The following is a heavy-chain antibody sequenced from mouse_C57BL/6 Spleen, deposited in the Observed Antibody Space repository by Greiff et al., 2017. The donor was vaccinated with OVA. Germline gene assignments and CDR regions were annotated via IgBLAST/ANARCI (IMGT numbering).Heavy chain of an antibody. J-gene: IGHJ2*01. D-gene: IGHD1-1*01. CDR3: ARGALFTTVVAPNFDY. V-gene: IGHV1-42*01. Sequence: EVQLQQSGPELVKPGASVKISCKASGYSFTGYYMNWVKQSPEQSLEWIGEINPSTGGTTYNQKFKAKATLTVDKSSSTASMQLKSLTSEDSAVYYCARGALFTTVVAPNFDYWGQGTTLTVSS. CDR1: GYSFTGYY. CDR2: INPSTGGT.